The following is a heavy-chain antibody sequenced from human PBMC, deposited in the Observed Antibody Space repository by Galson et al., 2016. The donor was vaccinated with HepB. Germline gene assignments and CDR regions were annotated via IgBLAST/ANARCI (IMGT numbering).Heavy chain of an antibody. V-gene: IGHV4-31*01. CDR3: ARGRLNYYGSGNYYPAAFDI. J-gene: IGHJ3*02. CDR1: GGSISSGGYY. Sequence: TLSLTCTVSGGSISSGGYYWSWIRQHPGKGPEWTGYIYFRGSSYYNPSLKSPATISVDTSKNQFSLRLSSVTAADTAVYYCARGRLNYYGSGNYYPAAFDIWGQGTMVAVSS. D-gene: IGHD3-10*01. CDR2: IYFRGSS.